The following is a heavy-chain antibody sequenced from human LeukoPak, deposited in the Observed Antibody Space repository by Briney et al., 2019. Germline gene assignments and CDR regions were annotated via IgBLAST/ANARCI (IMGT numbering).Heavy chain of an antibody. J-gene: IGHJ4*02. CDR1: GGSISSSTYY. D-gene: IGHD6-6*01. Sequence: SETLSLTCTVSGGSISSSTYYWGWFRRPPGKGLESIASIYYRGSTYYNPSLKSRVTISADTSKNQFSLRLSSVTAADTAVYYCARHWISSSNNYFDYWGQGTLVAVSS. CDR2: IYYRGST. CDR3: ARHWISSSNNYFDY. V-gene: IGHV4-39*01.